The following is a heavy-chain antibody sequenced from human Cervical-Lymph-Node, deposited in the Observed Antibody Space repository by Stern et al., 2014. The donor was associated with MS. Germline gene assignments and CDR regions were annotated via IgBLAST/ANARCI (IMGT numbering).Heavy chain of an antibody. J-gene: IGHJ5*02. CDR3: ARDRFRHNWFDP. CDR2: IYNSGTT. Sequence: VQLEESGPGLVKPSETLSLTCTVSGGSISGYYWSWIRQPPGKGLEWIGYIYNSGTTNYDPSLKSRVTMSVDTSKNQFSLKLTSVTVADTAVYYCARDRFRHNWFDPWGQGTLVFVSS. CDR1: GGSISGYY. V-gene: IGHV4-59*01.